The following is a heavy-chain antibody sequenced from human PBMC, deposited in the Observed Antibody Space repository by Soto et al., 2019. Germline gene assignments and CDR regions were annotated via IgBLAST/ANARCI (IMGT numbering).Heavy chain of an antibody. CDR3: ASPNHTEGAGYYHAFDI. Sequence: SVKVSCKASGGTFSSYAISWVRQAPGQGLEWMGGIIPIFGTANYAQKFQGRVTITADESTSTAYMELSSLRSEDTAVYYCASPNHTEGAGYYHAFDIWGQGTMVTVSS. CDR1: GGTFSSYA. J-gene: IGHJ3*02. V-gene: IGHV1-69*13. CDR2: IIPIFGTA. D-gene: IGHD3-9*01.